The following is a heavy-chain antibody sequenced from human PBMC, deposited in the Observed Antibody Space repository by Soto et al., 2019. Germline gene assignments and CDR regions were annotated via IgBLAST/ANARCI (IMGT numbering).Heavy chain of an antibody. D-gene: IGHD3-10*01. CDR1: GFTLSNYW. CDR2: INYDGSEK. J-gene: IGHJ4*02. V-gene: IGHV3-7*05. CDR3: LSAGSAVS. Sequence: DVQLVESGGGLVQPGGSLRLSCAASGFTLSNYWMTWVRQAPGKGLEWVANINYDGSEKNYVDSVKGRFTISRDNTRNSLALQMNTLRAEDTAVYYCLSAGSAVSWGQGTLVTVSS.